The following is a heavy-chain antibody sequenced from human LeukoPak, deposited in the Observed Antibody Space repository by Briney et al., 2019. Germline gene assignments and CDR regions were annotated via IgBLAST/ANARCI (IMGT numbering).Heavy chain of an antibody. J-gene: IGHJ4*02. V-gene: IGHV5-51*01. Sequence: GESLKISCEGSGYSFSNYWIGWVRQMPGKGLEWMGNIYPDESNTRYSPSFQGQVTISADKSISTAYLQWSSLKASDTAMYYCARYVGATQNFDYWGQGTLVTVSS. CDR3: ARYVGATQNFDY. CDR2: IYPDESNT. CDR1: GYSFSNYW. D-gene: IGHD1-26*01.